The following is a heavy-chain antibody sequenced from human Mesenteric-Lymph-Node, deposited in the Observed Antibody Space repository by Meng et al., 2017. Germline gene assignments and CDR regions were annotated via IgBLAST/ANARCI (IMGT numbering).Heavy chain of an antibody. V-gene: IGHV4-59*06. CDR2: IYYSGST. CDR1: GSTNSSYY. J-gene: IGHJ5*02. Sequence: GQLPDAGPALVKPQETRSLTCTVSGSTNSSYYWTWSRPHAVKGLEWFEHIYYSGSTFYNPSLKGRVIISMDTSKNQFALSRMSVTAADTAVYFCARANYGGYNWFDPWGQGTLVTVSS. D-gene: IGHD4-23*01. CDR3: ARANYGGYNWFDP.